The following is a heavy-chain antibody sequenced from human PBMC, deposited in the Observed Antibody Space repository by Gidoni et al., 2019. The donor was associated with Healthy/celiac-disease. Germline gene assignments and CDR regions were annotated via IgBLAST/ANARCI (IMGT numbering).Heavy chain of an antibody. CDR1: GYSISSGYY. CDR3: ASTGCGGDCYIPS. D-gene: IGHD2-21*02. J-gene: IGHJ5*02. CDR2: IYHSGST. V-gene: IGHV4-38-2*01. Sequence: QVQLQESGPGLVKPSETLSLTCAVSGYSISSGYYWGWIRQPPGKGLEWIGSIYHSGSTYYNPSLKSRVTISVDTSKNQFSLKLSSVTAADTAVYYCASTGCGGDCYIPSWGQGTLVTVS.